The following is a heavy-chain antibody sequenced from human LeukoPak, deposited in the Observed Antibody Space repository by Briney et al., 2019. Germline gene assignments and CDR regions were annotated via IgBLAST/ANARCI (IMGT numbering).Heavy chain of an antibody. V-gene: IGHV1-69*05. CDR3: ARVKFFGTVTTGPEVITEGWFDY. CDR1: GGTFSSYA. J-gene: IGHJ4*02. CDR2: IIPIFGTA. D-gene: IGHD4-17*01. Sequence: ASVKVSCKASGGTFSSYAISWVRQAPGQGLEWMGRIIPIFGTANYAQKFQGRVTITTDESTSTAYMELSSLRSEDTAVYYCARVKFFGTVTTGPEVITEGWFDYWGQGTLVTVSS.